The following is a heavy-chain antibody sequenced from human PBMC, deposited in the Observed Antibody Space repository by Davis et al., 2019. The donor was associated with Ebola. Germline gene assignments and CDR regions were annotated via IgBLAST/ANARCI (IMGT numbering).Heavy chain of an antibody. CDR3: ATTPQYSSGQNKPFDY. CDR2: ISSSSNYI. V-gene: IGHV3-21*01. Sequence: GESLKISCAASGFTFSSYSMNWVRQAPGKGLEWVSFISSSSNYIYYADSVKGRFTVSRDNAKNSLFLQMNNLRAEDTAVYYCATTPQYSSGQNKPFDYWGQGTLVTVSS. D-gene: IGHD6-19*01. J-gene: IGHJ4*02. CDR1: GFTFSSYS.